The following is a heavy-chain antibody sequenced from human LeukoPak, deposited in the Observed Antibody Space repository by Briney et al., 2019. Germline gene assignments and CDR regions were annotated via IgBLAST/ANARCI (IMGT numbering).Heavy chain of an antibody. CDR2: IYSDGTT. D-gene: IGHD1-1*01. CDR1: GFSVSSIY. V-gene: IGHV3-53*01. CDR3: ARAPNWRFDH. Sequence: PTGGSLRLSCAASGFSVSSIYMNWVRQAPGKGLEWVSVIYSDGTTYYADSVKGRFTISRDDSKNTLYLHMNSLRAEDTAVYYCARAPNWRFDHWGQGTLVTVYS. J-gene: IGHJ4*02.